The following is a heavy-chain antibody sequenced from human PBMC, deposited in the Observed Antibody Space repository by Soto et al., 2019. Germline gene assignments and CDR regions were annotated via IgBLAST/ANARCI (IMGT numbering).Heavy chain of an antibody. CDR2: INPGNGNT. J-gene: IGHJ4*02. CDR3: ARGDLNTYFDY. CDR1: GYTFTSYA. V-gene: IGHV1-3*01. Sequence: QVPLVQSGAEVKKPGASAEVSCKASGYTFTSYAVHWVRQAPGQRLEWMGWINPGNGNTKYSEKCQGRVTFTRDTSASTAYMELSSLTSEDTAVYYCARGDLNTYFDYWGQGTLVTVSS.